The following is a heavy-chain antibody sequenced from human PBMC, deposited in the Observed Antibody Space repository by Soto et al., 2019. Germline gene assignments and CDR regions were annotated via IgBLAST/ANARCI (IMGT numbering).Heavy chain of an antibody. V-gene: IGHV3-23*01. J-gene: IGHJ6*02. D-gene: IGHD3-10*01. Sequence: GGSLRLSCAASGFTFSSYAMRWVRQAPGKGLEWVSAISGSGNSAYYADSVKGRITISRDTSKNTLYLQMNSLRAEDTAVYYCAKVTMVRGVTPYYYYGMDVWGQGTTVTVSS. CDR3: AKVTMVRGVTPYYYYGMDV. CDR2: ISGSGNSA. CDR1: GFTFSSYA.